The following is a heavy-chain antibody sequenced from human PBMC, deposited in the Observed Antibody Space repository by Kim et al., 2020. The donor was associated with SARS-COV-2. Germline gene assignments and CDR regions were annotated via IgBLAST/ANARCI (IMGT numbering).Heavy chain of an antibody. Sequence: GGSLRLSCAASGFTASSQYMSWVRQAPGKGLEWVSIAYSSSRMFYADSVKGRFTISGDSSRNTVYLQMNSLRADDTAAYYCARVRVTNKHTPVRGVFHA. V-gene: IGHV3-53*03. D-gene: IGHD3-10*01. CDR1: GFTASSQY. J-gene: IGHJ3*01. CDR3: ARVRVTNKHTPVRGVFHA. CDR2: AYSSSRM.